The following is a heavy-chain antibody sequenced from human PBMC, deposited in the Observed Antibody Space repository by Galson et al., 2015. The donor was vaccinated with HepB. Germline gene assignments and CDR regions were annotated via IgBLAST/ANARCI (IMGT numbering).Heavy chain of an antibody. D-gene: IGHD2-2*01. J-gene: IGHJ4*02. Sequence: SLRLSCAVSGITVRGNYMTWVRQAPGKGLEWVSSISSSNNYIYYADSVKGRFTISRDNAKNSLYLQMNSLRAEDTAVYYCAGRTRAPYQLLNWGQGTLVTVSS. CDR2: ISSSNNYI. CDR3: AGRTRAPYQLLN. V-gene: IGHV3-21*01. CDR1: GITVRGNY.